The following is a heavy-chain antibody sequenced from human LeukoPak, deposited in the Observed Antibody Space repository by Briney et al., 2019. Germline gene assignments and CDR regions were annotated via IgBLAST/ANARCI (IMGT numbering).Heavy chain of an antibody. CDR3: ARGKGSIAARPYYYYYMDV. J-gene: IGHJ6*03. Sequence: ASVTVSCKASGYTFTSYGISWVRQAPGQGLEWMGWISAYNGNTNYAQKLQGRVTMTTDTSTSTAYMELRSLRSDDTAVYYCARGKGSIAARPYYYYYMDVWGKGTTVTVSS. CDR2: ISAYNGNT. V-gene: IGHV1-18*01. CDR1: GYTFTSYG. D-gene: IGHD6-6*01.